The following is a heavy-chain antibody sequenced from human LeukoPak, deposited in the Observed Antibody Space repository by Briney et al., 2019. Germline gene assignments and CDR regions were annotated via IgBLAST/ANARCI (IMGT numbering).Heavy chain of an antibody. V-gene: IGHV1-18*01. CDR2: ISAYNGNT. J-gene: IGHJ4*02. CDR3: ARVLTVRGVIRYFDY. Sequence: ASVKVSCKASGYTFTSYGISWVRQAPGQGLEWMGWISAYNGNTNYAQKLQGRVTMTTDTSTSTAYMELRSLRSDDTAVYYCARVLTVRGVIRYFDYRGQGTLVTVSS. CDR1: GYTFTSYG. D-gene: IGHD3-10*02.